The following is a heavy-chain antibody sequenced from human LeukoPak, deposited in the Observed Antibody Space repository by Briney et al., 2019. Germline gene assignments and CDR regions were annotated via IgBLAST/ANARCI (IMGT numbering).Heavy chain of an antibody. J-gene: IGHJ5*02. CDR3: ARDLPSSGYSWFDP. CDR2: IWYDGSNK. V-gene: IGHV3-33*08. D-gene: IGHD3-22*01. Sequence: GGSLRLSCAASGFTFSSYSMNWVRQAPGKGLEWVAVIWYDGSNKYYADSVKGRFTISRDNSKNTLYLQMNSLRAEDTAVYYCARDLPSSGYSWFDPWGQGTLVTVSS. CDR1: GFTFSSYS.